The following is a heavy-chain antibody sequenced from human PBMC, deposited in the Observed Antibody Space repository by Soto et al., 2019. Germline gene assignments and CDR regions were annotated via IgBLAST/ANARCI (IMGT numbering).Heavy chain of an antibody. CDR1: GGSFSGYY. CDR3: ARGHRRLRFLEWTPPFDC. Sequence: SETMSLTCAVYGGSFSGYYLSWIRQNTGKGPEWIGEINHSGSTNYNPSLKSRVTISVDTSKNQFSLKLSSVTAADTAVYYCARGHRRLRFLEWTPPFDCWGQGTLVTVSS. CDR2: INHSGST. D-gene: IGHD3-3*01. J-gene: IGHJ4*02. V-gene: IGHV4-34*01.